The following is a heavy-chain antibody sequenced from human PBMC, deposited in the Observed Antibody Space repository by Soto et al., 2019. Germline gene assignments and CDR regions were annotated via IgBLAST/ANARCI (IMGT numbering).Heavy chain of an antibody. CDR3: AKGFGGAARTFYYYYGMDV. J-gene: IGHJ6*02. CDR1: GFTFDDYA. Sequence: GGSLRLSCAASGFTFDDYAMHWVRQAPGKGLEWVSLISWDGGSTYYADSVKGRFTISRDNSKNSLYLQMNSLRAEDTALYYCAKGFGGAARTFYYYYGMDVWGQGTTVTVSS. CDR2: ISWDGGST. V-gene: IGHV3-43D*04. D-gene: IGHD6-6*01.